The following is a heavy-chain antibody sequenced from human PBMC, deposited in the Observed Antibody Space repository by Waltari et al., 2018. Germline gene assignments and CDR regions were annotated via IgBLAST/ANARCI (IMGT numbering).Heavy chain of an antibody. CDR2: INSDGSST. Sequence: FSSYWMHWVRQAPGKGLVWVSRINSDGSSTSYADSVKGRFTISRDNAKNTLYLQMNSLRAEDTAVYYCARGGSDYDFWSGYPDYWGQGTLVTVSS. CDR1: FSSYW. V-gene: IGHV3-74*01. CDR3: ARGGSDYDFWSGYPDY. D-gene: IGHD3-3*01. J-gene: IGHJ4*02.